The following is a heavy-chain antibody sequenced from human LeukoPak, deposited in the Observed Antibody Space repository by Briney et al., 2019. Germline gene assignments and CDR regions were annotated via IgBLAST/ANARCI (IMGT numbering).Heavy chain of an antibody. Sequence: GGSLRLSCAASGFIFSNYWMSWVRQAPGKGLEWVANIKQDGSEKFYVDSVKGRFTISRDNAKNSLYLQMNSLRAEDTAVYYCAKDSSGSYFDYWGQGTLVTVSS. CDR1: GFIFSNYW. CDR2: IKQDGSEK. J-gene: IGHJ4*02. V-gene: IGHV3-7*01. CDR3: AKDSSGSYFDY. D-gene: IGHD1-26*01.